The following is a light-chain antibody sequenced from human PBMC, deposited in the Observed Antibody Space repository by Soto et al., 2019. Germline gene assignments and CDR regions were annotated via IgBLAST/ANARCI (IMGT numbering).Light chain of an antibody. CDR3: SSFAGNNNLV. CDR1: SSDVGGYNY. V-gene: IGLV2-8*01. Sequence: QSALTQPPSASGSPGQSVTISCTGTSSDVGGYNYVSWYQQHPGKAPKLMISEVSKRPSGVPDRFSGSKSGNPASLTVSGLQAEDEADYYCSSFAGNNNLVFGGGTQLTV. J-gene: IGLJ2*01. CDR2: EVS.